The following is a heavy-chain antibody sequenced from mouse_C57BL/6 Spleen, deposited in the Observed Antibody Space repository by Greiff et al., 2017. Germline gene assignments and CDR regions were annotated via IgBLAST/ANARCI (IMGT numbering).Heavy chain of an antibody. CDR3: AREEIYYGNTWFAY. V-gene: IGHV1-55*01. CDR1: GYTFTSYW. CDR2: IYPGSGST. J-gene: IGHJ3*01. D-gene: IGHD2-1*01. Sequence: VQLQQPGAELVKPGASVKMSCKASGYTFTSYWITWVKQRPGQGLEWIGDIYPGSGSTNYNEKFKSKATLTVDTSSSTAYMQLSSLTSEGSAVYYCAREEIYYGNTWFAYGGEETLGTVSA.